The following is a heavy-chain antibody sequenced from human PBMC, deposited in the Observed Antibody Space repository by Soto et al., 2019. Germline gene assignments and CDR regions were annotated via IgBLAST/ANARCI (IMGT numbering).Heavy chain of an antibody. V-gene: IGHV3-30*18. CDR1: GFTFSSYG. CDR2: ISYDGSNK. D-gene: IGHD2-15*01. Sequence: GGSLRLSXAASGFTFSSYGMHWVRQAPGKGLEWVAVISYDGSNKYYADSVKGRFTISRDNSKNTLYLQMNSLRAEDTAVYYCAKELVVTDAFDIWGQGTMVTVSS. CDR3: AKELVVTDAFDI. J-gene: IGHJ3*02.